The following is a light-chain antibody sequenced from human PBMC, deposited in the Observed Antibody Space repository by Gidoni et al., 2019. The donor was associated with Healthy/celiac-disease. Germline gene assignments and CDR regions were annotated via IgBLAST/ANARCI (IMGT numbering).Light chain of an antibody. CDR1: QRVSSY. J-gene: IGKJ4*01. Sequence: IVLTQSPATLSLSPGERATLPCRASQRVSSYLAWYQQKPGQAPRLRIYDASDWATGIPARFSGSGSGTNFTLTISSLEPEDFAVYYCQQRSNWHTFGGGTKVEIK. CDR2: DAS. CDR3: QQRSNWHT. V-gene: IGKV3-11*01.